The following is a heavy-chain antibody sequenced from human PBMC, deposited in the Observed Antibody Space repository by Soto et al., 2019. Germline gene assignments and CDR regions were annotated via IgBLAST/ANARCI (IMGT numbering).Heavy chain of an antibody. D-gene: IGHD5-12*01. V-gene: IGHV4-59*08. CDR2: MYYSGST. Sequence: SETLSLTCTVSGGSISSYYWSWIRQPPGKGLEWIGYMYYSGSTNYNPSLQSRVTISKDTSKSQFSLKLSSVTAADTAVYYCARHLSGYDYFDQWGQGTLVTVSS. CDR3: ARHLSGYDYFDQ. J-gene: IGHJ4*02. CDR1: GGSISSYY.